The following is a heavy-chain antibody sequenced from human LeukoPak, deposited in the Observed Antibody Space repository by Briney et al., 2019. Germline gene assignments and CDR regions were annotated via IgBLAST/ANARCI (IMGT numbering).Heavy chain of an antibody. J-gene: IGHJ5*02. CDR1: GGSISSYY. CDR3: ARASSSWYRNNWFDP. V-gene: IGHV4-59*01. Sequence: PSETLSLTCTVSGGSISSYYWSWLRQPPGKGLEWIGYIYYSGSTNYNPSLKSRVTISVDTSKNQFSLKLSSVTAADTAVYYCARASSSWYRNNWFDPWGQGTLVTVSS. D-gene: IGHD6-13*01. CDR2: IYYSGST.